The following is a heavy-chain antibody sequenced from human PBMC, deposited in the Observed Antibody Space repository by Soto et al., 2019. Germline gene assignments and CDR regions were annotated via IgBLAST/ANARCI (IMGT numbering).Heavy chain of an antibody. V-gene: IGHV3-53*01. D-gene: IGHD5-18*01. J-gene: IGHJ4*02. CDR3: ARSGYSYGPFDY. Sequence: EVQLVESGGGLIQPGGSLRLSCAASGFTVSSTYMSWVRQAPGKGLEWVSVIYSGGSTYYADSVKGRFTISRDNSKNTLYLPMHSLRAEDTAVYYCARSGYSYGPFDYWCQGTLVTVSS. CDR2: IYSGGST. CDR1: GFTVSSTY.